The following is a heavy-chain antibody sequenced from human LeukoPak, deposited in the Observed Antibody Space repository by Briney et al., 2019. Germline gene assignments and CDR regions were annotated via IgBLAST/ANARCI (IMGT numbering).Heavy chain of an antibody. J-gene: IGHJ5*02. Sequence: SVKVSCKASGGTFSSYAISWVRQAPGQGLEWMGGIIPTFNTADYAQKFQGRVTITADESTSTAYMELSSLRSEDTAVYYCARDPFPYGDYVSWFDPWGQGTLVTVSS. D-gene: IGHD4-17*01. CDR1: GGTFSSYA. V-gene: IGHV1-69*01. CDR2: IIPTFNTA. CDR3: ARDPFPYGDYVSWFDP.